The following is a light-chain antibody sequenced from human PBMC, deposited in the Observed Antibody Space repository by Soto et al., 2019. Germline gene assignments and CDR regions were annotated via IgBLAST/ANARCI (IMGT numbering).Light chain of an antibody. V-gene: IGKV3-20*01. Sequence: EIVLTQSPGTLSLSPGERATLSCRASQSVSSSYLAWYQQKPGQAPRLLIYGASSRATGIPDRFSGSGSGTDFTLTISRLEPEDLAVYYCQQYGSSPATFGPGTKVDIK. J-gene: IGKJ3*01. CDR2: GAS. CDR1: QSVSSSY. CDR3: QQYGSSPAT.